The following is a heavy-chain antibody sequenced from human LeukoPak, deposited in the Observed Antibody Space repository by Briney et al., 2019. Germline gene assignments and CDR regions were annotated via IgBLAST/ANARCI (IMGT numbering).Heavy chain of an antibody. CDR2: IYTSGST. Sequence: SETLSLTCTVSGGSISSYYWSWIRQPAGEGLEWIGRIYTSGSTNYNPSLKSRVTMSVDTSKNQFSLKLSSVTAADTAVYYCARDAPRFYDSRPYYMDVWGKGTTVTVSS. V-gene: IGHV4-4*07. J-gene: IGHJ6*03. CDR3: ARDAPRFYDSRPYYMDV. CDR1: GGSISSYY. D-gene: IGHD3-22*01.